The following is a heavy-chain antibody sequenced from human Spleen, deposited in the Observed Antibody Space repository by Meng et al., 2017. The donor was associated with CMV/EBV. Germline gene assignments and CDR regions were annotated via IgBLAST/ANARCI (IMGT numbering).Heavy chain of an antibody. CDR2: ISAYNGNA. J-gene: IGHJ4*02. V-gene: IGHV1-18*01. D-gene: IGHD6-19*01. Sequence: ASVKVSCKASGYNFDGYGISWVRQAPGHGLEWMGWISAYNGNANYAQKLQGRVTMTTDTSTSTAYMELRSLRSDDTAVYYCAKNGGWEGYIDYWGQGTLVTVSS. CDR1: GYNFDGYG. CDR3: AKNGGWEGYIDY.